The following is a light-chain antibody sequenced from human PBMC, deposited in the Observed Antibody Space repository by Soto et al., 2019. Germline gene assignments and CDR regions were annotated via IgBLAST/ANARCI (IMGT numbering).Light chain of an antibody. CDR3: QHYNNRPPWT. V-gene: IGKV3-15*01. CDR1: QSVSNN. J-gene: IGKJ1*01. CDR2: RAS. Sequence: EIVMTQSPATLSVSPGERATLSCRASQSVSNNLAWYQQKPGQAPRLLIYRASTRATGIPARFSGSGSGTDFTLTISSLQSEDFAVYYCQHYNNRPPWTFGQGTKVEIK.